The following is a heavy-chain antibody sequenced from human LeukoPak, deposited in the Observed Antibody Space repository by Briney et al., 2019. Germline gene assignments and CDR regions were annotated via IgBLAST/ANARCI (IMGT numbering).Heavy chain of an antibody. V-gene: IGHV3-74*01. CDR3: AREGEAASSGWYAGY. Sequence: PGGSLRLSCAASGFTFSSYWMHWVRQAPGKGLVWVSRINSDGSSTSYADSVKGRFTISRDNAKNPLYLQMNSLRAEDTAVYYCAREGEAASSGWYAGYWGQGTLVTVSS. J-gene: IGHJ4*02. CDR2: INSDGSST. D-gene: IGHD6-19*01. CDR1: GFTFSSYW.